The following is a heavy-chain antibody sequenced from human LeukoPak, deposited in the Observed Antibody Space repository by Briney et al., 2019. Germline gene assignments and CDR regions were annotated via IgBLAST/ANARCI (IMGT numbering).Heavy chain of an antibody. V-gene: IGHV1-2*02. D-gene: IGHD3-10*01. CDR1: GYTFTGYY. CDR2: INPNSGDT. J-gene: IGHJ4*02. Sequence: ASVKVSCKASGYTFTGYYMHWVRQAPGQGLEWMGWINPNSGDTNYAQKFQGRVTMTRDTSISTAYMEVSRLTSDDTAVYYCARDLGIRGVATPFDHWGQGTLVTVSS. CDR3: ARDLGIRGVATPFDH.